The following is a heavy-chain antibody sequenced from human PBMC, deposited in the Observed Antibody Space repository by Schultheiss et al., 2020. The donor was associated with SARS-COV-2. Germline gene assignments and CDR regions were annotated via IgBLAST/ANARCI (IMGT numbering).Heavy chain of an antibody. J-gene: IGHJ4*02. CDR1: GFTFDDYA. D-gene: IGHD4/OR15-4a*01. CDR2: ISWNSGSI. CDR3: AKALTKSNGFDY. V-gene: IGHV3-9*01. Sequence: GGSLRLSCAASGFTFDDYAMHWVRQAPGKGLEWVSGISWNSGSIGYADSVKGRFTISRDNSKNTLYLQMNSLRAEDTAVYYCAKALTKSNGFDYWGKGTLVTVSS.